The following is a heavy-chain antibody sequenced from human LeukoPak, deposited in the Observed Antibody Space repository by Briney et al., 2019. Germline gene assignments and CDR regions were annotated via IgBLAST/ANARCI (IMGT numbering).Heavy chain of an antibody. J-gene: IGHJ5*02. D-gene: IGHD6-13*01. CDR2: ISGSGGST. V-gene: IGHV3-23*01. Sequence: PGGTLRLSCAASGFTFSSYAMSWVRQAPGKGLEWVSAISGSGGSTYYADSVKGRFTISRDNSKNTLYLQMNSLRAEDTAVYYCAKAKKIAAAGYWFDPWGQGTLVTVSS. CDR1: GFTFSSYA. CDR3: AKAKKIAAAGYWFDP.